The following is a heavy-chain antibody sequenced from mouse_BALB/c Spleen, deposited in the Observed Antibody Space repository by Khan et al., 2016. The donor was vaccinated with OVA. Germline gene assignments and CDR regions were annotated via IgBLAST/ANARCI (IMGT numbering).Heavy chain of an antibody. V-gene: IGHV14-1*02. CDR2: IDPENGNT. J-gene: IGHJ3*01. CDR1: GFNIKDYY. CDR3: GIDGYSPWFAY. D-gene: IGHD2-3*01. Sequence: EVKLLESGAELVRPGALVKLSCKASGFNIKDYYMHWIKQRPEQGLVWIGRIDPENGNTIYDPKFQGKASIPSDTSSNTAYLQLSSLTSEDTAVYYCGIDGYSPWFAYWGQGTLVTVSA.